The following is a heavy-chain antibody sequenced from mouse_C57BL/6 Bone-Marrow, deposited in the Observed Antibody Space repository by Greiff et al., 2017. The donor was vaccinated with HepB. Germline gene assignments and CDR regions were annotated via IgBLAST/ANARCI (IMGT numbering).Heavy chain of an antibody. J-gene: IGHJ1*03. CDR1: GYTFTSYW. CDR2: IYPGSGST. Sequence: QVHVKQPGAELVKPGASVKMSCKASGYTFTSYWITWVKQRPGQGLEWIGDIYPGSGSTNYNEKFKSKATLTVDTSSSTAYMQLSSLTSEDSAVYYCARGNYYGSRGPFDVWGTGTTVTVSS. V-gene: IGHV1-55*01. CDR3: ARGNYYGSRGPFDV. D-gene: IGHD1-1*01.